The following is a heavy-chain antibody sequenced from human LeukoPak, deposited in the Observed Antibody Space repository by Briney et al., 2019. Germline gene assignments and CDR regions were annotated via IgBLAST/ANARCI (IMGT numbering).Heavy chain of an antibody. V-gene: IGHV3-23*01. Sequence: GGSLRLSCGASGFTFSNYAMSWVRQAPGKGLEWVSAISGSGGTTYYADSVKGRFTISRDNSKNTLYLQMNSLRAEDTAVYYCAKDLPPITMVRGVGYFQHWGQGTLVTVSS. CDR3: AKDLPPITMVRGVGYFQH. D-gene: IGHD3-10*01. CDR1: GFTFSNYA. CDR2: ISGSGGTT. J-gene: IGHJ1*01.